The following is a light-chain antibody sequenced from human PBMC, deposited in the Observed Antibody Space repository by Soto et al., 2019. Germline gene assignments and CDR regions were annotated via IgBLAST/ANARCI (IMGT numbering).Light chain of an antibody. CDR3: HQYCNWPPT. CDR1: QSVSSN. Sequence: EIVMTQTPATLSVSPGERATLSCRASQSVSSNLAWYQQKPGQAPRLVIYGASTRATGYPARFSGSGSGTEFTLTISSLQSEDFALYFCHQYCNWPPTFGPGTKVDV. V-gene: IGKV3-15*01. J-gene: IGKJ3*01. CDR2: GAS.